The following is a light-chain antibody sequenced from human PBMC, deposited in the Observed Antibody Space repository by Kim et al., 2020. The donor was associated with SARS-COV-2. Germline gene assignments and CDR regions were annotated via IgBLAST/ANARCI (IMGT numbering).Light chain of an antibody. Sequence: DIVMTQSPDSLAVSLGERATINCKSSQSVLQSSIGKNYLAWYQQRPGQPPKLLIYWASTRESGVPDRFSGSGSGTDFTLTIRSLQAEDVAVYYCQQYYGSPYTFGQGTKLEI. J-gene: IGKJ2*01. CDR1: QSVLQSSIGKNY. CDR3: QQYYGSPYT. V-gene: IGKV4-1*01. CDR2: WAS.